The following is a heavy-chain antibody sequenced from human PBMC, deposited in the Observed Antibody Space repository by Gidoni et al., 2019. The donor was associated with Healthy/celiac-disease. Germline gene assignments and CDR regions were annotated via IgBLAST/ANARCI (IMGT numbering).Heavy chain of an antibody. CDR3: ARDNGPGGGDAFDI. D-gene: IGHD3-10*01. CDR2: IYYCGST. Sequence: QVQLQESGPGLVKPSQTLSLTCTVSGGSISSGDYYWIWIRQPPGKGLEWIGYIYYCGSTYYNPSLKSRVTISVDTSKNQFSLKLSSVTAADTAVYYCARDNGPGGGDAFDIWGQGTMVTVSS. J-gene: IGHJ3*02. V-gene: IGHV4-30-4*01. CDR1: GGSISSGDYY.